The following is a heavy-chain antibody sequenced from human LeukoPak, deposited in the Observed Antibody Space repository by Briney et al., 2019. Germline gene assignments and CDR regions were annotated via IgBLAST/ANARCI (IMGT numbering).Heavy chain of an antibody. CDR1: GGSISSSDYY. J-gene: IGHJ6*02. CDR2: TYYSGST. D-gene: IGHD2-21*02. Sequence: PSETLSLTCTVSGGSISSSDYYWGWIRQPPGKGLEWIGYTYYSGSTYYNPSLKSRVTISVDTSKNQFSLKLSSVTAADTAVYYCAREPSGDRIYGMDVWGQGTTVTVSS. V-gene: IGHV4-39*07. CDR3: AREPSGDRIYGMDV.